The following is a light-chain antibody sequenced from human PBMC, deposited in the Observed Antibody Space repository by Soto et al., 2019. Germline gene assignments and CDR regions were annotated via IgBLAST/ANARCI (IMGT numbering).Light chain of an antibody. CDR2: EVS. Sequence: QSALTQPPSASGSPGQSVTISCTGTSSDVGGYNYVSWYQQHPGKAPKLMIYEVSKRPSGVPDRFSGSKSGNTASLTVPGLQAEDEADYYCSSYAGSNNFVFGTGTKLTVL. CDR1: SSDVGGYNY. CDR3: SSYAGSNNFV. J-gene: IGLJ1*01. V-gene: IGLV2-8*01.